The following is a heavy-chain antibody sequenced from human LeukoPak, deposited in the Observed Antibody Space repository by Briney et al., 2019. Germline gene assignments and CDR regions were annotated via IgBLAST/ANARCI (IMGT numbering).Heavy chain of an antibody. CDR1: GGSISSYY. CDR3: ARVRVLIVRWLVREAGYFDY. D-gene: IGHD6-19*01. V-gene: IGHV4-34*01. CDR2: INHSGST. J-gene: IGHJ4*02. Sequence: PSETLSLTCTVSGGSISSYYWSWIRQPPGKGLEWIGEINHSGSTNYNPSLKSRVTISVDTSKNQFSLKLSSVTAADTAVYYCARVRVLIVRWLVREAGYFDYWGQGTLVTVSS.